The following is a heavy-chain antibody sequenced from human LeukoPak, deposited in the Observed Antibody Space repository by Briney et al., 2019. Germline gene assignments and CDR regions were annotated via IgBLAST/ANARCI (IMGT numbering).Heavy chain of an antibody. CDR2: ISSSSSYI. CDR1: GFTFSSYS. V-gene: IGHV3-21*04. Sequence: GGSLRLSCAASGFTFSSYSKNWVRQAPGKGLEWVSSISSSSSYIYYADSVKGRFTISRDNSKNTLYLQMNSLRAEDAAVYYCAKDAVAADYWGQGTLVTVSS. J-gene: IGHJ4*02. D-gene: IGHD6-19*01. CDR3: AKDAVAADY.